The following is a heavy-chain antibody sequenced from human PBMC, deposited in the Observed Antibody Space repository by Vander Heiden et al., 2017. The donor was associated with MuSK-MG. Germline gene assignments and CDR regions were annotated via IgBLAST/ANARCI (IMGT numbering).Heavy chain of an antibody. V-gene: IGHV3-49*03. D-gene: IGHD1-26*01. CDR1: GFTFGDYA. Sequence: EVQLVESGGGLVQPGRSLRLSCTASGFTFGDYAMSWFRQAPGKGLEWVGFIRSKAYGGTTEYAASVKGRFTISRDDSKSIAYLQMNSLKTEDTAVYYCTRLSYTRWFDPWGQGTLVTVSS. J-gene: IGHJ5*02. CDR3: TRLSYTRWFDP. CDR2: IRSKAYGGTT.